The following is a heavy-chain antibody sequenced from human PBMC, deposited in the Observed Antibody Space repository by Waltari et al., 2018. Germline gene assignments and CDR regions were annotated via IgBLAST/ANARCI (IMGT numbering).Heavy chain of an antibody. CDR2: KGHDGSNE. D-gene: IGHD2-15*01. J-gene: IGHJ4*02. CDR1: GFTFSRFG. V-gene: IGHV3-33*01. CDR3: ASQSTTLFDY. Sequence: QVQLVESGGGVVQPGRSLRLSCAASGFTFSRFGMHWVRQAPGKGREGVAVKGHDGSNEYYVESVKGRFTISRDNSKNTLYLQMNSLRAEDSAVYYCASQSTTLFDYWGRGTLVTVSS.